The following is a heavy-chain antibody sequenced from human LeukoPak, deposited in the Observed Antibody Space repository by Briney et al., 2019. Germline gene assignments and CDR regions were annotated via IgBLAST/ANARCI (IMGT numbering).Heavy chain of an antibody. Sequence: GESLKISCKGSGYSFTSYWIGWVRQMPGKGLEWMGIIYPGDSDTRYRPSFQGQVTISADKSISTAYLQWSSLKASDTAMYYCARRPLGYCSGGSCRQYNWFDPWGQGTLVTVSS. J-gene: IGHJ5*02. CDR2: IYPGDSDT. CDR3: ARRPLGYCSGGSCRQYNWFDP. CDR1: GYSFTSYW. V-gene: IGHV5-51*01. D-gene: IGHD2-15*01.